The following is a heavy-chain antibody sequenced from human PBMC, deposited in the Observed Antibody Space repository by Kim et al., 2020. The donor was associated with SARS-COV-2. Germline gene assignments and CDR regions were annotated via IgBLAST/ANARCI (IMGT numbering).Heavy chain of an antibody. J-gene: IGHJ4*02. D-gene: IGHD3-10*01. CDR1: GGSISSSSYY. Sequence: SETLSLTCTVSGGSISSSSYYWGWIRQPPGKGLEWIGSIYYSGSTYYNPSLKSRVTISVDTSKNQFSLKLSSVTAADTAVYYCARRLVTMVREYDYLGQG. CDR2: IYYSGST. CDR3: ARRLVTMVREYDY. V-gene: IGHV4-39*01.